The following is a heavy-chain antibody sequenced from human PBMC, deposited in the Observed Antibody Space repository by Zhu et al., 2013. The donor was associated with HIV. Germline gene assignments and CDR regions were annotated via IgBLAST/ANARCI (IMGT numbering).Heavy chain of an antibody. CDR1: GGTFSSYA. CDR3: ARDGRYCSGGSCYYDY. CDR2: IIPIFGTA. J-gene: IGHJ4*02. V-gene: IGHV1-69*01. Sequence: QVQLVQSGAEVKKPGSSVKVSYKASGGTFSSYAISWVRQAPGQGLEWMGGIIPIFGTANYAQKFQGRVTITADESTSTAYMELSSLRSEDTAVYYCARDGRYCSGGSCYYDYWAREPWSPSPQ. D-gene: IGHD2-15*01.